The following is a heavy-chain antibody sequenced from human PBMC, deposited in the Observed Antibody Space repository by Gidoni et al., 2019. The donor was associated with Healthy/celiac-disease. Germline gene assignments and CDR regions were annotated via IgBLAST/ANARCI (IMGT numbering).Heavy chain of an antibody. CDR3: TTVNPYSSSRYYYYGMDV. CDR2: IKSKTDGGTT. CDR1: GFTFSNAW. D-gene: IGHD6-6*01. Sequence: EVQLVESGGGLVKPGGSLRLSCAASGFTFSNAWMTWVRQAPGKGLEWVGRIKSKTDGGTTDYAAPVKGRFTISRDDSKNTLYLQMNSLKTEDTAVYYCTTVNPYSSSRYYYYGMDVWGQGTTVTVSS. J-gene: IGHJ6*02. V-gene: IGHV3-15*07.